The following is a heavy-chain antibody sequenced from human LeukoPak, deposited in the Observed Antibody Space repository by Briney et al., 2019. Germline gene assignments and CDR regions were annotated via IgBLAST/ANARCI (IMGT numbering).Heavy chain of an antibody. J-gene: IGHJ6*03. Sequence: PSETLSLTCAVYGVSFSGYYWSWIRQPPGKGLEWIGEINHSGSTNYNPSLKSRVTISVDTSKNQFFLKLSSVTAADTAVYYCARGKHMVRGVVPYYYYYMDVWGKGTTVTVSS. CDR2: INHSGST. D-gene: IGHD3-10*01. CDR1: GVSFSGYY. V-gene: IGHV4-34*01. CDR3: ARGKHMVRGVVPYYYYYMDV.